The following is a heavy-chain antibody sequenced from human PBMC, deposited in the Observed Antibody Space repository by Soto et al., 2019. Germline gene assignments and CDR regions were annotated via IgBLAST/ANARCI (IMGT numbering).Heavy chain of an antibody. V-gene: IGHV4-30-4*01. Sequence: SETLSLTCTVSGGSISSGDYYWSWIRQPPGKGLEWIGYIYYSGSTYYNPSLKSRVTISVDTSKNQFSLKLSSVTAADTAVYYCARVGPNPDFDWYSTFDYWGQGTLVTVSS. D-gene: IGHD3-9*01. CDR2: IYYSGST. CDR3: ARVGPNPDFDWYSTFDY. CDR1: GGSISSGDYY. J-gene: IGHJ4*02.